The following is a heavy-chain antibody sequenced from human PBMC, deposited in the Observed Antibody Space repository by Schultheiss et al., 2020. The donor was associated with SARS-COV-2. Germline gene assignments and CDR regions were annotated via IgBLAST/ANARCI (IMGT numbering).Heavy chain of an antibody. D-gene: IGHD3-10*01. J-gene: IGHJ4*02. CDR1: GFTFSSYW. V-gene: IGHV3-74*01. CDR3: ATDLAGKEDH. CDR2: MNEDGSTT. Sequence: GESLKISCAASGFTFSSYWMSWVRQAPGKGPVWVARMNEDGSTTTYADSVRGRFTISRDNAKKTLYLQMNSLRGEDTAVYYCATDLAGKEDHWGQGTLVTVSS.